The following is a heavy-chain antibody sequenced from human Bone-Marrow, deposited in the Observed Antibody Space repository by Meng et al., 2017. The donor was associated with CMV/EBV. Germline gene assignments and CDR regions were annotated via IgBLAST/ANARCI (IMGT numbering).Heavy chain of an antibody. CDR1: GFTFDDYA. CDR2: ISWNSGSI. D-gene: IGHD1-7*01. CDR3: AKGRGINWNYVGYGMDV. V-gene: IGHV3-9*01. J-gene: IGHJ6*02. Sequence: SLKISCSASGFTFDDYAMHWVRQAPGKGLEWVSGISWNSGSIGYADSVKGRFTISRDNAKNSLYLQMNSLRAEDTALYYCAKGRGINWNYVGYGMDVWGQGTTVTVSS.